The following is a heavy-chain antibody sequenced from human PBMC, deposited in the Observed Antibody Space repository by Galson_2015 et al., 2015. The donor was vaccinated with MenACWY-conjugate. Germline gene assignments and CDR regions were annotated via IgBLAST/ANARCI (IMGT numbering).Heavy chain of an antibody. D-gene: IGHD5-18*01. Sequence: SLRLSCAASGFIFSSYGMHWVRQAPGKGLEWVAVIWYDGSNKYYADSVKGRFTISRDKSKNTLYLQMNSPRAEDTAVYYCARESRGYSYSYARDAFDVWGQGTMVTVSS. CDR1: GFIFSSYG. J-gene: IGHJ3*01. CDR3: ARESRGYSYSYARDAFDV. CDR2: IWYDGSNK. V-gene: IGHV3-33*01.